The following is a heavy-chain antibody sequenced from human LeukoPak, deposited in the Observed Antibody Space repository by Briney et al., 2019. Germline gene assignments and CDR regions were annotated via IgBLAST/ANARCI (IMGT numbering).Heavy chain of an antibody. D-gene: IGHD2-21*01. CDR3: AKAPVTTCRGAYCYPFDY. J-gene: IGHJ4*02. CDR1: GFTLSSYA. V-gene: IGHV3-23*01. CDR2: ISDSGNT. Sequence: PGGSLRLSCAASGFTLSSYAMSWVRQAPGKGLEWVSAISDSGNTYHADPVKGRFTISRDSSKNTLFLQINRLRPEDAAVYYCAKAPVTTCRGAYCYPFDYWGQGTLVTVSS.